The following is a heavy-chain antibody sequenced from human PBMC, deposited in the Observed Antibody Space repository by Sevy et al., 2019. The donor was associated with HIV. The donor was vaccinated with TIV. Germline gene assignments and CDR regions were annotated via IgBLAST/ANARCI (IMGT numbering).Heavy chain of an antibody. V-gene: IGHV3-30-3*01. Sequence: GGSLRLSCAASGFTFHTYAVLWVRQAPGKGLEWLTLISYDGVNKYYADSVKGRFTISRDNSKNTLYLQMDSLGVEDTALYYCARVAVEYCTNDCYHRFDHWGQGTLVTVSS. J-gene: IGHJ4*02. D-gene: IGHD2-8*01. CDR2: ISYDGVNK. CDR3: ARVAVEYCTNDCYHRFDH. CDR1: GFTFHTYA.